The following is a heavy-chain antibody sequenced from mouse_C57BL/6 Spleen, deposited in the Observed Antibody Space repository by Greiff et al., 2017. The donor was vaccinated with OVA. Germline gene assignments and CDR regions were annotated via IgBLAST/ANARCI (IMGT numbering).Heavy chain of an antibody. Sequence: EVQLQESGGGLVKPGGSLKLSCAASGFTFSSYAMSWVRQTPEKRLEWVATISDGGSYTYYPDNVKGRFTISRDNAKNNLYLQMSHLKSEDTAMYYCAREGYYGSSYRNYFDYWGKGTTLTVSS. CDR3: AREGYYGSSYRNYFDY. CDR1: GFTFSSYA. CDR2: ISDGGSYT. J-gene: IGHJ2*01. V-gene: IGHV5-4*01. D-gene: IGHD1-1*01.